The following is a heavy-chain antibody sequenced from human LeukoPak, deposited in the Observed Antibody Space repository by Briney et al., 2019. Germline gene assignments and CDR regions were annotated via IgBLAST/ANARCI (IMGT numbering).Heavy chain of an antibody. J-gene: IGHJ6*03. V-gene: IGHV4-4*07. D-gene: IGHD2-2*01. CDR1: GASISNYY. CDR2: LYTNGSA. Sequence: SETLSLTCGVSGASISNYYWSWIRQPAGKGLEWIGRLYTNGSANFNPSLKSRVTLSVDTSANQFSLRLSSVTAADTAVYYCAREAGDIVTVPGDVDYFYYYMDVWGKGTTVTVSS. CDR3: AREAGDIVTVPGDVDYFYYYMDV.